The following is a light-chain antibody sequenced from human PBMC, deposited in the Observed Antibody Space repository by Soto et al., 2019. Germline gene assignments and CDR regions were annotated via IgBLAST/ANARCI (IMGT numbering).Light chain of an antibody. J-gene: IGLJ2*01. Sequence: QSVLTQPPSVSGAPGQRVTISCTGSSSNIGAGYDVHWYQQLPGTAPKLLIYGNSNRPSGVPERFSGSKSGTSASLAITGLQAEDEADYYCQSYDSSLSGVGFGGGTKLTVL. CDR2: GNS. CDR3: QSYDSSLSGVG. V-gene: IGLV1-40*01. CDR1: SSNIGAGYD.